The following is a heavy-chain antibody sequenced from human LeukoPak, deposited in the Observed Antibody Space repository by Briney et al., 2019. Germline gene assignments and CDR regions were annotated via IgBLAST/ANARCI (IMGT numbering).Heavy chain of an antibody. CDR3: ARKAVAGTRWFDP. V-gene: IGHV4-31*03. J-gene: IGHJ5*02. D-gene: IGHD6-19*01. CDR2: IYYSGST. CDR1: GGSISSGGYY. Sequence: SETLSLTCTVSGGSISSGGYYWSWIRQRPGKGLEWIGYIYYSGSTYYNPSLKSRVTISVDTSKNQFSLKLSSVTAADTAVYYCARKAVAGTRWFDPWGQGTLVTVSS.